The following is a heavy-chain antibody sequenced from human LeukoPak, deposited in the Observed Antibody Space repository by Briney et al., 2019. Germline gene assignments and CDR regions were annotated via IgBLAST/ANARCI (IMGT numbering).Heavy chain of an antibody. CDR1: GGSISSFC. CDR2: IYYSGST. CDR3: ARGVSHYYYPDY. Sequence: KTSETLSLTCTVSGGSISSFCWSWIRQPPGKGLEWIGYIYYSGSTNYNPSLKSRVTISVDTSKIQFSLKLNSVTAADTAVYYCARGVSHYYYPDYWGQGTLVTVSS. V-gene: IGHV4-59*01. J-gene: IGHJ4*02. D-gene: IGHD3-10*01.